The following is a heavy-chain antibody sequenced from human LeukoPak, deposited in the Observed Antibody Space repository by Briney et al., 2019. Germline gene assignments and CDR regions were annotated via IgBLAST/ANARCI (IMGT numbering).Heavy chain of an antibody. CDR1: GYTFTSYA. Sequence: GPVKVSCKASGYTFTSYAMHWVRQAPGQRLEWMGWINAGNGNTKYSQKFQGRVTITRDTSASTAYMELSSLRSEDTAVYYCASGYSSGWYVYWGQGTLVTVSS. J-gene: IGHJ4*02. CDR2: INAGNGNT. CDR3: ASGYSSGWYVY. V-gene: IGHV1-3*01. D-gene: IGHD6-19*01.